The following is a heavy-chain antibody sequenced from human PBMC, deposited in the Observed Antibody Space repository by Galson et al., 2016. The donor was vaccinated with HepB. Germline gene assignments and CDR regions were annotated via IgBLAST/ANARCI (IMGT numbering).Heavy chain of an antibody. J-gene: IGHJ6*04. D-gene: IGHD4/OR15-4a*01. CDR1: GFTSSIHD. CDR2: IETAGDT. CDR3: ARGKSLLTMPWNYGLDV. Sequence: SLRLSCAASGFTSSIHDLHWVRQAPRKGLEWVSAIETAGDTYYPDSVTGRFTISRENAKNSLYLQMNSLRAGDTAVYYCARGKSLLTMPWNYGLDVWGKGTTVSFSS. V-gene: IGHV3-13*01.